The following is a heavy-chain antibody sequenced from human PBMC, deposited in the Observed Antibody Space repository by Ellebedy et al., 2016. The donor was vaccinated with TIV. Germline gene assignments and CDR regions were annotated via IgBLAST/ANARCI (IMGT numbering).Heavy chain of an antibody. CDR1: GFTVSSNY. CDR3: ARETQEGGFDY. D-gene: IGHD3-16*01. V-gene: IGHV3-53*01. J-gene: IGHJ4*02. CDR2: IYSGGST. Sequence: GESLKISXAASGFTVSSNYMSWVRQAPGKGLEWVSVIYSGGSTYYADSVKGRFTISRDNPKNTLYLQMNSLRAEDTAVYYCARETQEGGFDYWGQGTLVTVSS.